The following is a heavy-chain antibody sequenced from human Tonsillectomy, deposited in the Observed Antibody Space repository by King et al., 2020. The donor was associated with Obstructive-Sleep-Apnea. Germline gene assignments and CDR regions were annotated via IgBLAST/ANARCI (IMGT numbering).Heavy chain of an antibody. CDR2: IKQDGSEK. CDR3: ARGGGRMLDY. Sequence: VQLVESGGGLVQPGGSLRLSCAASVFTFSSYWMNWVRQPPGKGLEWVANIKQDGSEKYYVDSVKGRFTISRANAKNSLYLQMNSLRAEDTAVYYCARGGGRMLDYWGQGTLVTVSS. CDR1: VFTFSSYW. J-gene: IGHJ4*02. V-gene: IGHV3-7*01. D-gene: IGHD2-8*01.